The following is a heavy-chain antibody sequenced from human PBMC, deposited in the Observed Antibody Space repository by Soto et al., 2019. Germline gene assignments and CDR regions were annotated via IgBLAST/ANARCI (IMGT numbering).Heavy chain of an antibody. V-gene: IGHV3-23*01. J-gene: IGHJ4*02. CDR2: ISGSGGST. CDR1: GFTFSSYA. CDR3: ATHPPYGPLDH. D-gene: IGHD4-17*01. Sequence: GGSMRLSCAASGFTFSSYAMSWARQAPGKGLEWVSAISGSGGSTYYNPSLKSRVTISVDTSKNQFSLRLTSVTAADTAVYYCATHPPYGPLDHWGQGTLVTVSS.